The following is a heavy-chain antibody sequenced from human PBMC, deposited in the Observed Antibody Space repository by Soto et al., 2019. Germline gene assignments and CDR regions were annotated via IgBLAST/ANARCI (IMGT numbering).Heavy chain of an antibody. CDR1: GGSISSYY. V-gene: IGHV4-59*01. J-gene: IGHJ5*02. Sequence: PSETLSLTCTVSGGSISSYYWIWIRQPPGKGLEWIGYIYYSGSTNYNPSLKSRVTISVDTSKNQFSLKLSSVTAADTAVYYCARETLGYSGYELGWFDPWGQGTLVTVSS. CDR2: IYYSGST. CDR3: ARETLGYSGYELGWFDP. D-gene: IGHD5-12*01.